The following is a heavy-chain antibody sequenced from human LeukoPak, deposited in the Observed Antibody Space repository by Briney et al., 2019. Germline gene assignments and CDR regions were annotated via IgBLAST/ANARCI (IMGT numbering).Heavy chain of an antibody. D-gene: IGHD5-18*01. V-gene: IGHV3-7*01. Sequence: GGSLRLSCVASGFTFSSRDWMTWVRQAPGKGLEWVANIKQDGSEKNYVDSVKGRFTISRDNAKNSVDLQMNSLRAEDTAVYYCARDLGGYSYGSHFDYWGQGTLVTVSS. CDR2: IKQDGSEK. CDR3: ARDLGGYSYGSHFDY. CDR1: GFTFSSRDW. J-gene: IGHJ4*02.